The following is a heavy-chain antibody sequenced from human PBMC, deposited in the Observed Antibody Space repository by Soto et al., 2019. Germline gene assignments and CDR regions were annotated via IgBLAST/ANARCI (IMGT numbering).Heavy chain of an antibody. J-gene: IGHJ3*02. CDR2: IWHDGSQK. CDR1: GSEFTFKNYG. Sequence: QVQLLESGGGVAQPETSLRLSCAASGSEFTFKNYGIHWVRQAPGKGLEWVAVIWHDGSQKYYADSVRGRFTISRDNSHQTVYLPMTSLRAEDTAVYYCAGRDDPLHIWGQGTMLTFPS. CDR3: AGRDDPLHI. V-gene: IGHV3-33*01.